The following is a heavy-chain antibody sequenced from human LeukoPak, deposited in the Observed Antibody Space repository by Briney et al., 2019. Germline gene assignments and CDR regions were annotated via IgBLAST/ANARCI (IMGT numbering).Heavy chain of an antibody. Sequence: SVKVSCKVSGYTLTELSMHWVRQAPGQGLEWMGGIIPIFGTANYAQKFQGRVTITADESTSTAYMELSSLRSEDTAVYYCAREATVEDAFDIWGQGTMVTVSS. D-gene: IGHD4-23*01. CDR1: GYTLTELS. V-gene: IGHV1-69*13. J-gene: IGHJ3*02. CDR3: AREATVEDAFDI. CDR2: IIPIFGTA.